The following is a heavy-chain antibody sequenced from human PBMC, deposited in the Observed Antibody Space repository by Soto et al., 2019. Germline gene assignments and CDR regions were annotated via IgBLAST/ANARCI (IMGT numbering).Heavy chain of an antibody. Sequence: PGESLKISCKGSGYSFAGYWITWVRQKPGKGLEWMGRIDPSDSQTYYSPSFQGQVTISADKSISTAYLQWSSLKASDTAMYYCARQGYCSSTACYTVDYWGQGTLVTVSS. CDR1: GYSFAGYW. J-gene: IGHJ4*02. CDR2: IDPSDSQT. CDR3: ARQGYCSSTACYTVDY. D-gene: IGHD2-2*02. V-gene: IGHV5-10-1*04.